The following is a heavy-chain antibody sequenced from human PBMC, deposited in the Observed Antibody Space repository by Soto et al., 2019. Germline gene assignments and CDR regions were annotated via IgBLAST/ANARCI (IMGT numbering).Heavy chain of an antibody. V-gene: IGHV3-23*01. Sequence: EVQLLESGGGLVQPGGSLRLSCAASGFSFASYAMNWVRQAPGKGLEWVSGIRGSGGSTYYADSVKGRFTISRDNSRNTLYLQLSSLRVEDTAVYYWAKGFGISWQYYLDYWGQGTLVTVSS. CDR1: GFSFASYA. CDR3: AKGFGISWQYYLDY. CDR2: IRGSGGST. D-gene: IGHD3-10*01. J-gene: IGHJ4*02.